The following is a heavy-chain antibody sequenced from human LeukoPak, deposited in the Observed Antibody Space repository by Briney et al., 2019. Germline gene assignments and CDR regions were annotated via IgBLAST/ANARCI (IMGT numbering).Heavy chain of an antibody. J-gene: IGHJ6*02. D-gene: IGHD3-22*01. CDR2: IDPSDSYT. Sequence: GESLRISCKGSGYSFTSYWISWVRQMPGKGPEWMGRIDPSDSYTNYSPSFQGHVTISADKSISTAYLQWSSLKASDTAMYYCARQSGYYDSSGYYNYYYGMDVWGQGTTVTVSS. V-gene: IGHV5-10-1*01. CDR1: GYSFTSYW. CDR3: ARQSGYYDSSGYYNYYYGMDV.